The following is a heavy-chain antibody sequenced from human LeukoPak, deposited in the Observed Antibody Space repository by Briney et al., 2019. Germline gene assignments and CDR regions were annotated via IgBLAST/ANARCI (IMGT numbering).Heavy chain of an antibody. CDR2: INPSGGST. J-gene: IGHJ5*02. CDR1: GYTFTSYY. Sequence: ASVKVSCKASGYTFTSYYMHWVRQAPGQGLEWMGIINPSGGSTRYARRFQGRVTMTRDTSTKTVYMEMSSLRSEDTAVYYCARDPLITATTTWFDPWGQGTLVTVSS. D-gene: IGHD1-7*01. CDR3: ARDPLITATTTWFDP. V-gene: IGHV1-46*01.